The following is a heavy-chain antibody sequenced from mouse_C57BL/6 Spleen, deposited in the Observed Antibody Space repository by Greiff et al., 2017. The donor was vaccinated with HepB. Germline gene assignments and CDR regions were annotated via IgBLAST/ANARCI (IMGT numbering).Heavy chain of an antibody. Sequence: DVMLVESGGDLVKPGGSLKLSCAASGFTFSSYGMSWVRQTPDKRLEWVATISSGGSYTYYPDSVKGRFTISRDNAKNTLYLQMSSLKSEDTAMYYCARHNYGSSYGWYFDVWGTGTTVTVSS. D-gene: IGHD1-1*01. J-gene: IGHJ1*03. CDR1: GFTFSSYG. V-gene: IGHV5-6*02. CDR3: ARHNYGSSYGWYFDV. CDR2: ISSGGSYT.